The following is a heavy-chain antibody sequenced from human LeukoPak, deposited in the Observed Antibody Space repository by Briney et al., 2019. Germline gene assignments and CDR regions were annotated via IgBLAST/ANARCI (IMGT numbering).Heavy chain of an antibody. CDR3: ARGGDEDYFDY. D-gene: IGHD3-16*01. J-gene: IGHJ4*02. CDR1: GGTFSSYA. CDR2: IIPILGIA. Sequence: ASVKVSCKASGGTFSSYAISWVRQAPGQGLEWMGRIIPILGIANYAQKFQGRATITADKSTSTAYMELSSLRSEDTAVYYCARGGDEDYFDYWGQGTLVTVSS. V-gene: IGHV1-69*04.